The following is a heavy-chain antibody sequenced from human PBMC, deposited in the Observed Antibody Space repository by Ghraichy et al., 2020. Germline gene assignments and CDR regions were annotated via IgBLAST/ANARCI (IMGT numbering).Heavy chain of an antibody. J-gene: IGHJ4*02. Sequence: GGSLRLSCAASGFTFSDYSVNWVRQAPGKGLEWVAYTTGSAFDSPSITIYADSVKGRFTISRDDAKNSLYLQMTSLRDEDTAVHFCSIDYNYAIDHWGQVSLVTVSS. CDR3: SIDYNYAIDH. CDR1: GFTFSDYS. CDR2: TTGSAFDSPSIT. V-gene: IGHV3-48*02. D-gene: IGHD5-18*01.